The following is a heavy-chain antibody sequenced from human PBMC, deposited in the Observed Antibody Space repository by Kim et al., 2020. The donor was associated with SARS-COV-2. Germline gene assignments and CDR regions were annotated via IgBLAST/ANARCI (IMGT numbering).Heavy chain of an antibody. V-gene: IGHV4-59*01. D-gene: IGHD6-19*01. J-gene: IGHJ2*01. CDR2: IYYSGST. Sequence: SETLSLTCTVSGGSISSYYWSWIRQPPGKGLEWIGYIYYSGSTNYNPSLKSRVTISVDTSKNQFSLKLSSVTAADTAVYYCARLIEGYSSGWSYWYFDL. CDR3: ARLIEGYSSGWSYWYFDL. CDR1: GGSISSYY.